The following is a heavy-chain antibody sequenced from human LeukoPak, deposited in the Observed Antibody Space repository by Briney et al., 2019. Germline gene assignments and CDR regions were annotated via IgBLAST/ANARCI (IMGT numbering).Heavy chain of an antibody. J-gene: IGHJ6*03. D-gene: IGHD1-26*01. V-gene: IGHV4-61*02. Sequence: PSQTLSLTCDVSGGFISSGTHYWMWVRQPVGKGLEWIGRIYTSGSTNYNPSLKSRVTISVDTSKNQFSLKLSSVTAADTAVYYCAREWELLLNGNYYYYMDVWGKGTTVTVSS. CDR1: GGFISSGTHY. CDR3: AREWELLLNGNYYYYMDV. CDR2: IYTSGST.